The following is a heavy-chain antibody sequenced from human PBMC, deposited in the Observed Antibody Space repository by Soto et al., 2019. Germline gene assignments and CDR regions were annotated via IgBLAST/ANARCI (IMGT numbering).Heavy chain of an antibody. CDR3: ARWNIVVVPAANWFDP. Sequence: PSETLSLTCTVSGGSISSGGYYWSWIRQHPGKGLEWIGYIYYSGSTYYNPSLKSRVTISVDTSKDQFSLKLSSVTAADTAVYYCARWNIVVVPAANWFDPWGQGTLVTVSS. J-gene: IGHJ5*02. D-gene: IGHD2-2*01. CDR2: IYYSGST. CDR1: GGSISSGGYY. V-gene: IGHV4-31*03.